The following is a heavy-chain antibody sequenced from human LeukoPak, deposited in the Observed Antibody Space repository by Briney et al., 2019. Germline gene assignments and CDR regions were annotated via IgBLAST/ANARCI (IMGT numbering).Heavy chain of an antibody. CDR3: ARDSHSSSSAYFFDS. CDR1: GFTFNNYA. V-gene: IGHV3-33*01. D-gene: IGHD6-6*01. CDR2: IWYDGNTK. J-gene: IGHJ4*02. Sequence: PGRSLRLSCAASGFTFNNYAMHWVRQAPGKGLEWAAVIWYDGNTKYYADSVKGRFTISRDNSKKTLFLQMNSLRVEDTAVYYCARDSHSSSSAYFFDSWGQGTLVTVSS.